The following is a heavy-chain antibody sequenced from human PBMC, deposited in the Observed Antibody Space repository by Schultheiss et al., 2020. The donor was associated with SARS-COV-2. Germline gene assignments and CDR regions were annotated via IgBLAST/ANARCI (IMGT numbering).Heavy chain of an antibody. CDR2: IYHSGST. Sequence: SETLSLTCAVYGGSFSGYYWSWIRQPPGKGLVWIGSIYHSGSTNYNPSLKSRVTISVDTSKDQFSLKLSSVTAADTAVYYCARERGGSSHRYYYYGMDVWGQGTTVTVSS. J-gene: IGHJ6*02. CDR3: ARERGGSSHRYYYYGMDV. V-gene: IGHV4-34*01. D-gene: IGHD6-13*01. CDR1: GGSFSGYY.